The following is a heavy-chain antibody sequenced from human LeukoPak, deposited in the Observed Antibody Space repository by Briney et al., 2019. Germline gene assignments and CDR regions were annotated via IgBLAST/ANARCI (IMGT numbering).Heavy chain of an antibody. V-gene: IGHV3-53*01. CDR3: ARVGDHFHWNLDL. D-gene: IGHD5-24*01. Sequence: PGGSLRLSCAASGFTFGTKYMNWVRQAPGKGLEWVSIIYSGGTTYHADSVKGRFTISRDTSKNTLSLQMNTLRAEDTGGYFCARVGDHFHWNLDLWGRGTLVTVSS. J-gene: IGHJ2*01. CDR1: GFTFGTKY. CDR2: IYSGGTT.